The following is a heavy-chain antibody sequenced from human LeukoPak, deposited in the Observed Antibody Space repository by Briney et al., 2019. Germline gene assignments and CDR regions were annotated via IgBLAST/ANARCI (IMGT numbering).Heavy chain of an antibody. CDR3: AKGGSSSHNWFDP. J-gene: IGHJ5*02. V-gene: IGHV3-30*02. Sequence: GGSLRLSCSASGFTFSDYGMHWVRQAPGKGLEWVAFIRNDGSNDYYPDSVKGRFTISRDNSRNTLYLQMNSLRAEDTAFYYCAKGGSSSHNWFDPWGQGTRVTVSS. D-gene: IGHD6-13*01. CDR1: GFTFSDYG. CDR2: IRNDGSND.